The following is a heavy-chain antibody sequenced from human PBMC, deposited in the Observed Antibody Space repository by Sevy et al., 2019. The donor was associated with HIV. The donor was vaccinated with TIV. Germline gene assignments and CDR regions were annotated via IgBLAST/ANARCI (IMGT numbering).Heavy chain of an antibody. D-gene: IGHD5-18*01. V-gene: IGHV3-23*01. CDR2: VSGSGGST. Sequence: GGSLRLSCAASGFTFSSYAMSWVRQAPGKGLEWVSAVSGSGGSTYYADSVKGRFTISRDNSKNTLNLQMISLRAEDTAVYYCAGYSYGYIYYFDYWGQGTLVTVSS. CDR1: GFTFSSYA. CDR3: AGYSYGYIYYFDY. J-gene: IGHJ4*02.